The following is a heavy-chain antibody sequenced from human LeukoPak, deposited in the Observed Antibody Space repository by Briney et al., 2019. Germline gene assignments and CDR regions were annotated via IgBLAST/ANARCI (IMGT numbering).Heavy chain of an antibody. CDR2: FGGSDRI. D-gene: IGHD2-21*02. Sequence: GGSLRLSCAASGFTFSSFAMSWVRRPPGKGLEWVSGFGGSDRIHYADSVKGRFTISRDNSKNTLYLQMDSLRPEDTAVYYRVKDTSRCGGDCPGYFDYWGQGTLVTVSS. J-gene: IGHJ4*02. V-gene: IGHV3-23*01. CDR1: GFTFSSFA. CDR3: VKDTSRCGGDCPGYFDY.